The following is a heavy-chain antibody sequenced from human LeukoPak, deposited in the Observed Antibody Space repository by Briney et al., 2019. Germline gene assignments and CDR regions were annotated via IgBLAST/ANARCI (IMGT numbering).Heavy chain of an antibody. Sequence: SETLSFTCAVYGGSFSGYYWSWIRQPPGKGLEWIAEINHSGSADYNPSLKSRVTISVDTSKNHFSLKLSSVTAADTAVYYCAMTTVTTGRSSFDIWAQGTMVTVSS. D-gene: IGHD4-17*01. J-gene: IGHJ3*02. CDR2: INHSGSA. CDR1: GGSFSGYY. V-gene: IGHV4-34*01. CDR3: AMTTVTTGRSSFDI.